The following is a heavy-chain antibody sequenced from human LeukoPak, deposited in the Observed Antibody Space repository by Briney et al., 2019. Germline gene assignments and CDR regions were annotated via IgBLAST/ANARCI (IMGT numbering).Heavy chain of an antibody. CDR2: IIPIFGTA. CDR1: GGTFSSYA. Sequence: ASVKVSCKASGGTFSSYAISWVRQAPGQGLEWMGGIIPIFGTANYAQKFQGRVTITADESTSTAYMGLSSLRSEDTAVYYCAREQDYGSGIQLFDPWGQGTLVTVSS. CDR3: AREQDYGSGIQLFDP. D-gene: IGHD3-10*01. J-gene: IGHJ5*02. V-gene: IGHV1-69*13.